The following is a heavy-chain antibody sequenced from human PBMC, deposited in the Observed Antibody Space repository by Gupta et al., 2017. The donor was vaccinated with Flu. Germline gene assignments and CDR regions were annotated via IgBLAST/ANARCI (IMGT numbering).Heavy chain of an antibody. CDR1: GFTSSSYE. J-gene: IGHJ4*02. Sequence: VQLVESVGGLVQPGGSVRLSCPASGFTSSSYERNWVRQAAGKGLEWVSYISSYGSTIYYADSAKGRFTISRDNAKNSLYLQMNSLRAEDTAVDYCARLPPIRSYYFDLWGQGTLVTVSS. D-gene: IGHD1-26*01. V-gene: IGHV3-48*03. CDR2: ISSYGSTI. CDR3: ARLPPIRSYYFDL.